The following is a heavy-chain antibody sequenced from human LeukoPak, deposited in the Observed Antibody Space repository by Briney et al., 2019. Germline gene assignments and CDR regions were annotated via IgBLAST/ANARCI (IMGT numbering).Heavy chain of an antibody. Sequence: PSETLSLTCTVSGYSISSGYYWGWIRQPPGKGLEWIGSISHSGSTYYNPSLKSRVTISVDTSRNQFFLKLSSVTAADTAVYYCASTGRVVAASFDYWGQGTLVTVSS. V-gene: IGHV4-38-2*02. CDR3: ASTGRVVAASFDY. D-gene: IGHD2-15*01. CDR1: GYSISSGYY. CDR2: ISHSGST. J-gene: IGHJ4*02.